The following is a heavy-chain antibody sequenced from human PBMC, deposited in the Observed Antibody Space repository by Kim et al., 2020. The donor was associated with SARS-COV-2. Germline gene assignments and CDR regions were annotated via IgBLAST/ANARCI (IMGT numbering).Heavy chain of an antibody. V-gene: IGHV3-33*06. CDR2: NK. CDR3: AKTRVSYFDY. J-gene: IGHJ4*02. D-gene: IGHD6-6*01. Sequence: NKDYADYVKGRFTISRDNSKNTLYLQMKSRRAEDTAVYYCAKTRVSYFDYGGQGTLVTVAS.